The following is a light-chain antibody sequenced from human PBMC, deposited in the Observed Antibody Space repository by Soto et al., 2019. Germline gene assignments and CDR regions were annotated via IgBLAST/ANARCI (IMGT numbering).Light chain of an antibody. V-gene: IGLV2-14*01. J-gene: IGLJ2*01. CDR1: SSDVGGYNY. CDR2: DVS. Sequence: QSALTQPASVSGSPGQSITISCTGTSSDVGGYNYVSWYQQHPGKAPKLVIYDVSNRHSGVSNRFSGSKSGNTASLPISGLQAEDEADYYCSSYTSSSTLAVFGGGTTLTVL. CDR3: SSYTSSSTLAV.